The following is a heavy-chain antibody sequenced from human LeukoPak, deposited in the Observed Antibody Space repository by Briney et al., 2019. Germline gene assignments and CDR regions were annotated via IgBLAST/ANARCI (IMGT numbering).Heavy chain of an antibody. Sequence: GSLRLSCAASGFTFSTYTMNWVRQAPGKGLEWVSSITSSSSYIYYADSVRGRFTISRDNSKNSLYLQMNSLRAEDTAVYYCARSRYDHYYMDVWGKGTTVTVSS. CDR3: ARSRYDHYYMDV. J-gene: IGHJ6*03. V-gene: IGHV3-21*01. CDR1: GFTFSTYT. CDR2: ITSSSSYI.